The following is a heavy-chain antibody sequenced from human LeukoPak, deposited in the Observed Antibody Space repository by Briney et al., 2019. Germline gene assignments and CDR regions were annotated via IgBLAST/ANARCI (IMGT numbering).Heavy chain of an antibody. D-gene: IGHD3-22*01. CDR3: ATEAPDESYYDSSGPFDY. CDR2: ISGSGGST. J-gene: IGHJ4*02. Sequence: PGGSLRLSCAASGFTFSSYAMSWVRQAPGKGLEWVSAISGSGGSTYYADSVKGRFTISRDNSKNTLYLQMNSLRAEDTAVYYCATEAPDESYYDSSGPFDYWGQGTLVTVSS. V-gene: IGHV3-23*01. CDR1: GFTFSSYA.